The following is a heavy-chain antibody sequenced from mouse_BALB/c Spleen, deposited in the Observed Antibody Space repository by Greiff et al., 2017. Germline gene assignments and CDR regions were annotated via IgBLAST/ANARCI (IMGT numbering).Heavy chain of an antibody. Sequence: EVNVVESGGGLVQPGGSLKLSCAASGFTFSSYGMSWVRQTPDKRLELVATINSNGGSTYYPDSVKGRFTISRDNAKNTLYLQMSSLKSEDTAMYYCARIYYGNYGAMDYWGQGTSVTVSS. D-gene: IGHD2-1*01. CDR1: GFTFSSYG. V-gene: IGHV5-6-3*01. J-gene: IGHJ4*01. CDR2: INSNGGST. CDR3: ARIYYGNYGAMDY.